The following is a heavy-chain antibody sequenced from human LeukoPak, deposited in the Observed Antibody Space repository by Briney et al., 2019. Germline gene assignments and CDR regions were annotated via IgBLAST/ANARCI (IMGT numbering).Heavy chain of an antibody. CDR3: ARVKSNGKVWDV. V-gene: IGHV3-11*05. D-gene: IGHD2-8*01. Sequence: GGSLRLSCAASGFTFSDYYMSWIRQAPGKGLEWVSYISSSSSYTNYADSVKGRFTISRDNAKNSLYLQMNSLRAEDTAVYYCARVKSNGKVWDVWGRGTRVTVSS. J-gene: IGHJ6*02. CDR1: GFTFSDYY. CDR2: ISSSSSYT.